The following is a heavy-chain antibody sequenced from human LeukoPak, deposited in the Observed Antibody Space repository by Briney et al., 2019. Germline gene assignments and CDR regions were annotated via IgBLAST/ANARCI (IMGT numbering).Heavy chain of an antibody. CDR2: INHSGST. CDR1: GGSFSDYD. Sequence: SETLSLTCAVSGGSFSDYDWSWIRQPPGKGLEWIGEINHSGSTNDNPSLKSRVTMSVDTSKSQFSLNLRSVTAADTAVYYCARYVPVKTGTTRASFDSWGQGTLVTVSS. V-gene: IGHV4-34*01. CDR3: ARYVPVKTGTTRASFDS. D-gene: IGHD1-1*01. J-gene: IGHJ4*02.